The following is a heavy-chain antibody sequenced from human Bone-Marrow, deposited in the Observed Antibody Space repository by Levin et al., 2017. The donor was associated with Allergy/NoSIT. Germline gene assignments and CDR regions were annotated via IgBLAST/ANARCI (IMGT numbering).Heavy chain of an antibody. J-gene: IGHJ5*01. CDR3: GRFYTSGWYWIDP. CDR2: ISHTGAT. D-gene: IGHD6-19*01. Sequence: GSLRLSCSVSGASIRTSDWSWIRQPPGKGLEWIGFISHTGATKYNPSLKSRVTISVDTSQSQLSLRLRSVTAADTAVYYCGRFYTSGWYWIDPWGQGTLVTVSS. CDR1: GASIRTSD. V-gene: IGHV4-59*01.